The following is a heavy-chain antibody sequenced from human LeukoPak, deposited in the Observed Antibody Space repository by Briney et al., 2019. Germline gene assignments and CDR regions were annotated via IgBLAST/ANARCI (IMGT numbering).Heavy chain of an antibody. Sequence: GGSLRLSCAASGFTFRSYGMSWVRQAPGKGLEWVSSLSGSGGSTYYADSVKGRFTISRDNSKNTLFLHMNSLRAENTAVYYCAKALGGYDFDYWGQGTLVTVSS. CDR3: AKALGGYDFDY. D-gene: IGHD3-16*01. CDR2: LSGSGGST. V-gene: IGHV3-23*01. CDR1: GFTFRSYG. J-gene: IGHJ4*02.